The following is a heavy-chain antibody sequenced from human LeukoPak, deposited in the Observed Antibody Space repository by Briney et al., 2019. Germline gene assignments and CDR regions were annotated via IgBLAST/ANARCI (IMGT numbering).Heavy chain of an antibody. CDR2: ISSSSGHT. CDR3: ARHKYTSAWYDFDY. CDR1: GFTFSDYY. Sequence: PGGSLRLSCAASGFTFSDYYMSWIRQAPGKGLEWVSYISSSSGHTNYADSVKGRFTISRDNAKSSLYLLMNNLRAEDTAVFYCARHKYTSAWYDFDYWGQGTLVTVSS. V-gene: IGHV3-11*03. D-gene: IGHD6-19*01. J-gene: IGHJ4*02.